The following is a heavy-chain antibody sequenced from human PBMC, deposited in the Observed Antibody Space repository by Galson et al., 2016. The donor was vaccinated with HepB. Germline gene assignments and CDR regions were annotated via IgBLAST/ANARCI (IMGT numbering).Heavy chain of an antibody. CDR1: GNSFATNW. CDR2: IYPGDSDA. J-gene: IGHJ4*02. V-gene: IGHV5-51*01. Sequence: QSGAEVKKPGESLKISCKDSGNSFATNWIGWVRQMPGKGLEWMGIIYPGDSDARYSPSFQGQVTISADKSISTAYLQWSSLRASDTAMYFCARPRGYDNYFDYWGQGTLLTVSS. D-gene: IGHD5-12*01. CDR3: ARPRGYDNYFDY.